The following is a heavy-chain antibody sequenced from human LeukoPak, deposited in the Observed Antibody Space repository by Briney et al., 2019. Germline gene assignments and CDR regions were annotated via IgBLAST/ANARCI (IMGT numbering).Heavy chain of an antibody. J-gene: IGHJ4*02. D-gene: IGHD3-22*01. CDR1: GFTFSSHW. CDR2: IKQDGSEK. Sequence: GGSLRLSCAASGFTFSSHWMSWVRQAPGKGLDWVANIKQDGSEKYYVDSVKGRFTISRDNAKNSLYLQMNSLRAEDTAVYYCASDRDYYDSSGYLFDYWGQGTLVTVSS. V-gene: IGHV3-7*01. CDR3: ASDRDYYDSSGYLFDY.